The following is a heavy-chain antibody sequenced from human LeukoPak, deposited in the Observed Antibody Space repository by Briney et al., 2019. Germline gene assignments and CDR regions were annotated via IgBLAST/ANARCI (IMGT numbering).Heavy chain of an antibody. Sequence: SETLSLTCTVSGGSISSGYYWGWIRQPPGKGLEWIGSIYHSGSTYYNPSLKSRVTISVDTSKNQFSLKLSSVTAADTAVYYCARSSYYYAADAFDIWGQGTMVTVSS. CDR2: IYHSGST. J-gene: IGHJ3*02. D-gene: IGHD3-10*01. CDR3: ARSSYYYAADAFDI. CDR1: GGSISSGYY. V-gene: IGHV4-38-2*02.